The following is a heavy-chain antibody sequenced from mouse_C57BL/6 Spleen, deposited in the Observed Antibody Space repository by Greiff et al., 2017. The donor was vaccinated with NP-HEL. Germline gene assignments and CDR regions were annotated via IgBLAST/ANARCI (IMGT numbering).Heavy chain of an antibody. CDR3: ARSWAVVAPYAMDY. V-gene: IGHV1-80*01. Sequence: QVQLQQSGAELVKPGASVKISCKASGYAFSSYWMNWVKQRPGKGLEWIGQIYPGDGDTNYNGKFKGKATLTADKSSSTAYMQLSSLTSEDSAVYFCARSWAVVAPYAMDYWGQGTSVTVAS. D-gene: IGHD1-1*01. CDR2: IYPGDGDT. CDR1: GYAFSSYW. J-gene: IGHJ4*01.